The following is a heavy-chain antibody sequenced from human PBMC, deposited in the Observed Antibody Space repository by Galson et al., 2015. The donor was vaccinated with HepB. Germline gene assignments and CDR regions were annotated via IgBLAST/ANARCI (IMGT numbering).Heavy chain of an antibody. V-gene: IGHV1-18*04. D-gene: IGHD3-10*01. Sequence: SVKVSCKASGYTFTNFGISWVRQAPGQGIELVGWVSTKNGNTNYAQKFQGRVIMTTETSTNAAYIELRSLRSDDTAVYYCARGRMFMVDPWGQGTLVTVSS. CDR1: GYTFTNFG. CDR3: ARGRMFMVDP. J-gene: IGHJ5*02. CDR2: VSTKNGNT.